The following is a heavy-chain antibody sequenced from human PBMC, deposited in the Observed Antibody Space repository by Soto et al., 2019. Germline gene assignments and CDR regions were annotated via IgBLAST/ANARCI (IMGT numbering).Heavy chain of an antibody. V-gene: IGHV4-4*07. J-gene: IGHJ5*02. CDR3: ASDSTGWFDP. CDR1: GGSVSSYY. CDR2: FYTSGNT. D-gene: IGHD7-27*01. Sequence: SETRSLTCTVSGGSVSSYYWSWIRQPAGKGLEWIGRFYTSGNTNYNPSLKSRVTMSLDTSKNQFSLKLSSVTAADTAVYFCASDSTGWFDPWGQGTLVTVSS.